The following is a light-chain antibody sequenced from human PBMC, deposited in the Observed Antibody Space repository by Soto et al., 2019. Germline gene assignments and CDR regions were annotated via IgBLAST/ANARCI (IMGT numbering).Light chain of an antibody. Sequence: EIVLTQPPGTLSLSPGERATLSCRASQSVSSSYLAWYQQKPGQAPRLLIYGASSRATGIPDRFSGSGSGTDFTLTISSLQPDDFATYYCQHYNSYSEAFGQGTKVDIK. CDR1: QSVSSSY. V-gene: IGKV3-20*01. J-gene: IGKJ1*01. CDR3: QHYNSYSEA. CDR2: GAS.